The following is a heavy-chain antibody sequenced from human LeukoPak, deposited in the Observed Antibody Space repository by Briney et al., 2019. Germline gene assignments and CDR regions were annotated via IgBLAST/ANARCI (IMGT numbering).Heavy chain of an antibody. V-gene: IGHV3-53*01. CDR3: AKANWVSNADAVW. Sequence: GGSLRLSCAASGFTVSSNYMSWVRQAPGKGLEWVSVIYSGGSTYYADSVKGRFTLSRDDSRNTVYLQLNNLRVEDTAIYYCAKANWVSNADAVWWGQGTQVTVSS. D-gene: IGHD1-1*01. CDR1: GFTVSSNY. CDR2: IYSGGST. J-gene: IGHJ4*02.